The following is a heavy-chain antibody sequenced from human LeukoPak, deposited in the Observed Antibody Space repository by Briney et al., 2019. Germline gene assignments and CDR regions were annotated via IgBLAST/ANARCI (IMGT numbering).Heavy chain of an antibody. V-gene: IGHV1-2*02. CDR2: INPNSGGT. D-gene: IGHD3-10*01. CDR3: ARGGVRYYGSGSYLGPS. Sequence: GASVKVSCKASGYTFTGYYMHWVRQAPGQGLEWMGWINPNSGGTNYAQKFQGRVTMTRDTSISTAYMELSRLRSDDTAVYYCARGGVRYYGSGSYLGPSWGQGTLVTVSS. J-gene: IGHJ4*02. CDR1: GYTFTGYY.